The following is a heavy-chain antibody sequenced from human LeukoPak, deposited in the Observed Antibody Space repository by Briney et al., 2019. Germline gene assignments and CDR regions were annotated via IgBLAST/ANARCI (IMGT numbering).Heavy chain of an antibody. J-gene: IGHJ4*02. V-gene: IGHV3-30-3*01. CDR3: ARELLGAFDY. Sequence: GGSLRPSCAASGFTFSTYAMHWVRQALGKGLEWVAVISYDGSKKYYADSVKGRFTISRDNSKNTLYLQMNSLRAEDTAVYYCARELLGAFDYWGQGTLVTVSS. CDR2: ISYDGSKK. D-gene: IGHD7-27*01. CDR1: GFTFSTYA.